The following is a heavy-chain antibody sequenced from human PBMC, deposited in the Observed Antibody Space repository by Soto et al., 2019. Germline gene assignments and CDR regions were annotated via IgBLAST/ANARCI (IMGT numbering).Heavy chain of an antibody. CDR3: AREVNSSPARGPNWFDP. CDR2: TYHSGTT. J-gene: IGHJ5*02. Sequence: QVQLQESGPGLVQPSGTLSLTCAVSGDSINNSHWWSWVRPTPGKGLEWIGETYHSGTTNYNPSLKTRVTISIDKSKNQFSLKMNSVPAADTAVYYCAREVNSSPARGPNWFDPWGQGTLVTVSS. CDR1: GDSINNSHW. D-gene: IGHD6-13*01. V-gene: IGHV4-4*02.